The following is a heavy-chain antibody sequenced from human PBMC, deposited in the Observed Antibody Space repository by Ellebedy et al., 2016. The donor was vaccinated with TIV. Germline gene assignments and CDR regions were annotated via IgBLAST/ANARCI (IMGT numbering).Heavy chain of an antibody. J-gene: IGHJ4*02. V-gene: IGHV3-7*03. CDR3: AKDPPEDY. CDR2: IKQDGSEK. Sequence: GESLKISXAASGFTFSSYWMSWVRQAPGKGLEWVANIKQDGSEKYYVDSVKGRFTISRDNAKNSLYLQMNSLRAEDTAVYYCAKDPPEDYWGQGTLVTVSS. CDR1: GFTFSSYW.